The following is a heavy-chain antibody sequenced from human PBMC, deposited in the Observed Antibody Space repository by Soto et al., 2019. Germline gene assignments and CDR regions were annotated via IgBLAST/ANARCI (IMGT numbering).Heavy chain of an antibody. CDR1: GITFSSYA. Sequence: EVRLLEAGGGLVEPGGSLRLSCAASGITFSSYAMSWARQAPGKGLEWVSTISGSGGNAYYADSVKGRFTISRDNSKHTLYLQMNSLRADGTAVYYCARSFMDVWGQGTTVTVSS. V-gene: IGHV3-23*01. CDR3: ARSFMDV. CDR2: ISGSGGNA. J-gene: IGHJ6*02.